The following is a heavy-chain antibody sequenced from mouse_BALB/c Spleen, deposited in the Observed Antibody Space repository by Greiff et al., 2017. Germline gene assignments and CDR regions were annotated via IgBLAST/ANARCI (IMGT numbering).Heavy chain of an antibody. V-gene: IGHV2-2*01. Sequence: VKLMESGPGLVQPSQSLSITCTVSGFSLTSYGVHWVRQSPGKGLEWLGVIWSGGSTDYNAAFISRLSISKDNSKSQVFLKMNSLQTDDTARYYCARDELGKFAYWGQGTLVTVSA. J-gene: IGHJ3*01. D-gene: IGHD4-1*01. CDR2: IWSGGST. CDR3: ARDELGKFAY. CDR1: GFSLTSYG.